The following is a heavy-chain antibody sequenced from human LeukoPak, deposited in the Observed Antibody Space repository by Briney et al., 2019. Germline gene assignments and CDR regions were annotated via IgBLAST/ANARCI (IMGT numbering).Heavy chain of an antibody. V-gene: IGHV4-59*01. CDR2: IYYSGST. CDR3: ARGDYYDSSGYY. D-gene: IGHD3-22*01. J-gene: IGHJ4*02. CDR1: GGSISSYY. Sequence: SETLSLTCTVSGGSISSYYWSWIRQPPGKGLEWIGYIYYSGSTNYNPSLKSRVTISVDTSKNQFSLKLSSVTAADTAVYYCARGDYYDSSGYYWGQGTPVTVSS.